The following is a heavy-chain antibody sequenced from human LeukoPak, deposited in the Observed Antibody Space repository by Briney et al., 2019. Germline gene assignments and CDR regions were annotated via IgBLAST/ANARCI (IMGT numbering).Heavy chain of an antibody. Sequence: SETLSLTCAVSGGSISSGGYSWSWIRQPPGKGLEWIGYIYHSGSTYYNPSLKSRVTISVDRSKNQFSLKLSSVTAADTAMYYCARVVRVFDIWGQGTKVTVSS. D-gene: IGHD2-2*01. CDR3: ARVVRVFDI. J-gene: IGHJ3*02. CDR1: GGSISSGGYS. CDR2: IYHSGST. V-gene: IGHV4-30-2*01.